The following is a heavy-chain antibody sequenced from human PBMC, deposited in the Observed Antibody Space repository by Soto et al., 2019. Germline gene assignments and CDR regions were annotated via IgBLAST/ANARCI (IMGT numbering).Heavy chain of an antibody. CDR2: ISSSSSTI. Sequence: PGGSLRLSCAASGFTFSSYSMNWVRQAPGKGLEWVSYISSSSSTIYYADSVKGRFTISRDNAKNSLYLQMNSLRAEDTAVYYCARDLGCCATDYWGQGTLVTVSS. CDR3: ARDLGCCATDY. CDR1: GFTFSSYS. J-gene: IGHJ4*02. D-gene: IGHD7-27*01. V-gene: IGHV3-48*01.